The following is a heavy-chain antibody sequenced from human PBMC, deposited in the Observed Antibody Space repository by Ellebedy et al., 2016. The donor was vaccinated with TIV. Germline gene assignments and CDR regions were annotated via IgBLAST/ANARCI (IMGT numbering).Heavy chain of an antibody. V-gene: IGHV4-31*03. CDR1: GGSVSSDGFF. D-gene: IGHD3-22*01. Sequence: LRLSCTVSGGSVSSDGFFWSWIRQRPGKGLEWIGYVCYSGSTNYIPSLKSRLTMSIDTSKNQFSLNLKSVTAADTAVYYCATRPYRSGQPFYGVFDYWGQGTLVTVSS. CDR2: VCYSGST. CDR3: ATRPYRSGQPFYGVFDY. J-gene: IGHJ4*02.